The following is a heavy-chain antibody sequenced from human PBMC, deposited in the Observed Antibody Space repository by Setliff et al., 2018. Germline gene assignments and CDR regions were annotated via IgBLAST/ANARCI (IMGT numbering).Heavy chain of an antibody. Sequence: SETLSLTCTVSGASISSYYWSWIRQPAGKGLEWIGHIDPSGNTNFNPSLKSRVTISVDTSKNQFSLKLTSVTAADTAIYYCASRRTGPGGWFDYWGQGTLVTVSS. J-gene: IGHJ5*01. CDR3: ASRRTGPGGWFDY. D-gene: IGHD1-26*01. CDR1: GASISSYY. V-gene: IGHV4-4*08. CDR2: IDPSGNT.